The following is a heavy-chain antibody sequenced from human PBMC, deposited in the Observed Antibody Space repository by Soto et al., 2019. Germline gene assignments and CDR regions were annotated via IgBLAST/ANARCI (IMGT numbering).Heavy chain of an antibody. CDR2: FFIGGST. CDR1: GGSITGCSISSTTYH. V-gene: IGHV4-61*05. J-gene: IGHJ4*02. CDR3: ARAWGFYFDF. D-gene: IGHD1-26*01. Sequence: SETLSLTCTVSGGSITGCSISSTTYHWGWMRQPPGRGLEWIANFFIGGSTNYNPSLKSRVTISVDTSKNQFSLKLSSVTAADTAVYYCARAWGFYFDFWARGILVTVSS.